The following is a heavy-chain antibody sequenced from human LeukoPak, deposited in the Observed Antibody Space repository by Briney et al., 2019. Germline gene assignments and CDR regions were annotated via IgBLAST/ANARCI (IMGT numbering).Heavy chain of an antibody. J-gene: IGHJ6*02. CDR1: AFTFDDYA. CDR2: ISWNSVSI. Sequence: GRSLRLSCAASAFTFDDYAMHWVRQAPGKGLEWVSGISWNSVSIGYADSVKGRFTISRDNAKNSLYLEMNSLRAEDTAFYYFCKGLHRRGLGIDYYYYYGMDVWGQGTTVTVSS. D-gene: IGHD7-27*01. CDR3: CKGLHRRGLGIDYYYYYGMDV. V-gene: IGHV3-9*01.